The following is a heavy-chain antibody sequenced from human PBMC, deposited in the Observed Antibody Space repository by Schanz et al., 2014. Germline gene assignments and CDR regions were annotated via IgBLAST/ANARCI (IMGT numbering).Heavy chain of an antibody. CDR3: ARGLVRYFAY. Sequence: QVQLVQSGSEVKKPGASVKVSCKPSGYTFTDYYIHWVRQAPGQGLEWMGRINPNSGGTNYAQKFQGRVTMTRDTSINTAYMELSRLRSDDTAVYYCARGLVRYFAYWGQGTLVTVSS. CDR2: INPNSGGT. CDR1: GYTFTDYY. J-gene: IGHJ4*02. V-gene: IGHV1-2*06. D-gene: IGHD6-19*01.